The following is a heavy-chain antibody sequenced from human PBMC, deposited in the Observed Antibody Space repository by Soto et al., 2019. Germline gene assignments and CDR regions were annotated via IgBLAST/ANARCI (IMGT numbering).Heavy chain of an antibody. V-gene: IGHV3-73*01. D-gene: IGHD5-12*01. CDR2: IRSKANSYAT. CDR1: GFTFSSYP. Sequence: PGGSLGLSCAASGFTFSSYPMNWVRQAPGKGLEWVGRIRSKANSYATAYAASVKGRFTISRDDSKNTAYLQMNSLKTEDTAVYYYTSIGWVVAKNDAFDIWGQGTMVTVS. CDR3: TSIGWVVAKNDAFDI. J-gene: IGHJ3*02.